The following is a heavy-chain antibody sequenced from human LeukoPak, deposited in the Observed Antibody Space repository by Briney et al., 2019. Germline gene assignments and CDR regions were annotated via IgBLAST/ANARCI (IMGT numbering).Heavy chain of an antibody. D-gene: IGHD3-22*01. V-gene: IGHV3-20*04. J-gene: IGHJ4*02. CDR2: INWHGGSK. CDR3: ARVRGVYYSDSSGRLDY. Sequence: GVSLRLPRAASRFTFDVYGMRWVRHPPGKGLEWVSGINWHGGSKGYADFVKGRFTITRDNAKNSLYLQMNSLRADDTALYYCARVRGVYYSDSSGRLDYWGQGTLVTVSS. CDR1: RFTFDVYG.